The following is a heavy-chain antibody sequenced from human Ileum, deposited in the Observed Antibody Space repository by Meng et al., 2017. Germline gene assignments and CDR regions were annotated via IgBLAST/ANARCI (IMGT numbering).Heavy chain of an antibody. CDR1: SGSISSNTY. D-gene: IGHD4-23*01. CDR2: ISHSGSA. CDR3: ARHGGYSQDF. V-gene: IGHV4-4*02. J-gene: IGHJ4*02. Sequence: QVQLQESGPGLVRPSGTLSLTCAVSSGSISSNTYWGWVRQPPGKGLEWIGQISHSGSAYYNPSLKSRVTMSVDKSKSQFSLMLTSVTAADTAIYYCARHGGYSQDFWGQGTLVTVSS.